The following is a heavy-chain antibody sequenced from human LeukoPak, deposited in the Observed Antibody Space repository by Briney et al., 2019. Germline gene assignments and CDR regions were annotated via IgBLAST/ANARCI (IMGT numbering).Heavy chain of an antibody. CDR2: INPNSGGT. V-gene: IGHV1-2*02. CDR1: GYAFTGPY. D-gene: IGHD1-26*01. J-gene: IGHJ4*02. Sequence: APSLKMSFKASGYAFTGPYIYWWRPAPGPGLEWQGWINPNSGGTNYAQKFQGRVSMTRDTTITTAYMELRRLISDDTAMYYCARDKSGSYSVDYWGQGALVTVSS. CDR3: ARDKSGSYSVDY.